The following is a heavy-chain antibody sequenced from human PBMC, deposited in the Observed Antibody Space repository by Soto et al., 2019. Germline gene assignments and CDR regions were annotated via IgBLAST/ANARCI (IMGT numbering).Heavy chain of an antibody. V-gene: IGHV4-31*03. J-gene: IGHJ5*02. CDR3: ARSNSRVNWFDP. D-gene: IGHD6-13*01. CDR1: CGSISSGGYY. Sequence: SETLSLTCTVSCGSISSGGYYWSWIRQHPGKGLEWIGYIYYSGSTYYNPSLKSRVTISVDTSKNQFSLKLSSVTAADTAVYYCARSNSRVNWFDPWGQGTLVTVSS. CDR2: IYYSGST.